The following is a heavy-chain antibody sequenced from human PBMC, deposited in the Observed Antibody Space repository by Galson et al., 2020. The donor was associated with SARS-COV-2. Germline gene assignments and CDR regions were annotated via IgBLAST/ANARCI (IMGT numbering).Heavy chain of an antibody. D-gene: IGHD5-18*01. CDR3: AGETVDTAMPDYYYYGMDV. CDR2: IYYSGST. V-gene: IGHV4-59*12. Sequence: SETLSLTCTVSGGSISSYYWSWIRQPPGKGLEWIGYIYYSGSTNYNPSLKSRVTISVDTSKNQFSLKLSSVTAADTAVYYCAGETVDTAMPDYYYYGMDVWGQGTTVTVSS. CDR1: GGSISSYY. J-gene: IGHJ6*02.